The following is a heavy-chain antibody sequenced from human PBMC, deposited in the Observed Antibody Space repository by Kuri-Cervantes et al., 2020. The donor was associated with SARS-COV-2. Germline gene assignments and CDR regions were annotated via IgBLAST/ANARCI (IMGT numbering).Heavy chain of an antibody. CDR3: ARPGGFLDV. J-gene: IGHJ6*04. D-gene: IGHD4-23*01. Sequence: SQTLALTCSVYGGSFSGYYWSWIRPPVGKGLEWIGEINHSGGTNYNPSLKSRVTISVDTSKNQFSLKLSSVTAADTAVYYCARPGGFLDVWGKGTTVTVSS. CDR1: GGSFSGYY. CDR2: INHSGGT. V-gene: IGHV4-34*01.